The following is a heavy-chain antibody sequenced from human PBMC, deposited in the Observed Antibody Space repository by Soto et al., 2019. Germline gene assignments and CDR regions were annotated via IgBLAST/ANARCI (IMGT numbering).Heavy chain of an antibody. D-gene: IGHD3-10*02. V-gene: IGHV1-3*01. CDR1: GYTFTSYA. Sequence: QVQLGQSVAEVKKPGASVTVSCKASGYTFTSYAMHWVRQAPGQRLEWMGWINAGNGNTKYSQKFQCRVTITRDTSASTAYLELSSLRAEDTAVYYCAVRLRSYYSYVMDVW. CDR2: INAGNGNT. J-gene: IGHJ6*01. CDR3: AVRLRSYYSYVMDV.